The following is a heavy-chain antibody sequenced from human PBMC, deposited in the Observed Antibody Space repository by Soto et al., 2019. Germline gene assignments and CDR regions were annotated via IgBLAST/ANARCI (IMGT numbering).Heavy chain of an antibody. V-gene: IGHV3-66*01. Sequence: EVQLVESGGGLVQPGGSLRLSCAASGFTVSSNYMSWVRQAPGKGLEWVSVIYSGGSTYYADSVKGRFTISRDNSKNTLYLQMNSLRAEDTAVYYCARSPYGDYQDATDAFDIWGQGTMVTVSS. J-gene: IGHJ3*02. CDR3: ARSPYGDYQDATDAFDI. CDR1: GFTVSSNY. D-gene: IGHD4-17*01. CDR2: IYSGGST.